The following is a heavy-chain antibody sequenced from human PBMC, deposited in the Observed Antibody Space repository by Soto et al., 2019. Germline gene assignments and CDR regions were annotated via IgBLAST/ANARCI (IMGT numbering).Heavy chain of an antibody. Sequence: TGGSLRLSCAASGFTFSSYAMSWVRQAPGKGLEWVSAISGSGGSTYYADSVKGRFTISRDNSKNTLYLQMNSLRAEDTAVYYCAKDVLPYYYDSSGGTDYWGQGTLVTVSS. CDR1: GFTFSSYA. CDR2: ISGSGGST. V-gene: IGHV3-23*01. D-gene: IGHD3-22*01. J-gene: IGHJ4*02. CDR3: AKDVLPYYYDSSGGTDY.